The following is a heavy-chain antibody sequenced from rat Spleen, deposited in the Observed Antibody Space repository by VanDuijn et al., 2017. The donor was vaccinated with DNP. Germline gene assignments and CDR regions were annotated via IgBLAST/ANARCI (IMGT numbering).Heavy chain of an antibody. CDR2: ITNSGDRS. J-gene: IGHJ2*01. CDR3: AGRPPPTRGPFDY. CDR1: GFIFSNYW. D-gene: IGHD1-4*01. Sequence: EVQLVESGGGPVQPGRSLKLSCVASGFIFSNYWMTWIRQAPGKGLEWVASITNSGDRSYYSDSVKGRFSLSRDNAKNTLYLQMDSLRSEDTATYYCAGRPPPTRGPFDYWGQGVTVTVSS. V-gene: IGHV5-31*01.